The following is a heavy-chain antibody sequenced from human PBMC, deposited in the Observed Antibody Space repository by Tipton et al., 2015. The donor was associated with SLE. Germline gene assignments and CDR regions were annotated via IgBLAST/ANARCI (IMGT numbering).Heavy chain of an antibody. CDR1: GGFFSGYY. Sequence: TLSLTCAVYGGFFSGYYWSWIRQPPGKGLEWIGEINHSGSTNYNPSLKSRVTISVDTSKNQFSLKLSSVTAADTAVYYCARDEAVVVQGPGVAFDIWGQGTMVTVSS. V-gene: IGHV4-34*01. CDR3: ARDEAVVVQGPGVAFDI. CDR2: INHSGST. J-gene: IGHJ3*02. D-gene: IGHD2-2*01.